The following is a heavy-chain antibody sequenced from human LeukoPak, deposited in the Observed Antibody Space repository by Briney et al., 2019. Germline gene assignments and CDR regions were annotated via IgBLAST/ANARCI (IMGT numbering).Heavy chain of an antibody. CDR3: ARGTMVRSYYYYMDV. CDR1: EYTFTGYY. J-gene: IGHJ6*03. CDR2: INPNSGGT. D-gene: IGHD3-10*01. Sequence: ASVKVSCKASEYTFTGYYMHWVRQAPGQGLEWMGWINPNSGGTNYAQKFQGRVTMTRDTSISTAYMELSRLRSDDTAVYYCARGTMVRSYYYYMDVWGKGTTVTVSS. V-gene: IGHV1-2*02.